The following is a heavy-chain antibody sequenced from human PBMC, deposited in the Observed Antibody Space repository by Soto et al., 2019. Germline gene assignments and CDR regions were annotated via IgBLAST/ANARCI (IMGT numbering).Heavy chain of an antibody. CDR3: ARSPRISRSGDV. V-gene: IGHV1-18*01. CDR2: INPYTGNT. CDR1: GYSFITHG. J-gene: IGHJ6*04. Sequence: QVEMVQSGAELKKPGGSVNVSCKTSGYSFITHGSSWVRQAPGQGLEWMGWINPYTGNTNYAQSLQGRVTMTTDRSTSTAYMELRRLTSDDTALYYCARSPRISRSGDVWGKGTAITVSS.